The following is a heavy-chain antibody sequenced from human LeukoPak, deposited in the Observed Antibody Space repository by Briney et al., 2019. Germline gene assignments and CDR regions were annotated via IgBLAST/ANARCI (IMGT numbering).Heavy chain of an antibody. J-gene: IGHJ4*02. Sequence: GGSLRLSCAASGFTFSSYAMSWVRQAPGKGLEWVSAISGSGGSTHYADSVKGRFTISRDNSKNTLYLQMNSLRAEDTAVYYCAKARKNIVATIKDYWGQGTLVTVSS. CDR3: AKARKNIVATIKDY. CDR1: GFTFSSYA. CDR2: ISGSGGST. D-gene: IGHD5-12*01. V-gene: IGHV3-23*01.